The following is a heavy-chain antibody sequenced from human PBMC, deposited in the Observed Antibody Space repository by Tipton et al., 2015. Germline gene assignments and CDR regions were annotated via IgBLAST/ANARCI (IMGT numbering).Heavy chain of an antibody. Sequence: LRLSCTVSGGSIDSYYWSWIRQPPGKRLEWIGYIDFRGSTEYNPSVKSRVTISLDTSKNQFSLKLNSVTAADTAVYYCACQDYDSLTRDYQTVDYWGQGTLVTVSS. V-gene: IGHV4-59*08. D-gene: IGHD3-9*01. CDR2: IDFRGST. CDR3: ACQDYDSLTRDYQTVDY. CDR1: GGSIDSYY. J-gene: IGHJ4*02.